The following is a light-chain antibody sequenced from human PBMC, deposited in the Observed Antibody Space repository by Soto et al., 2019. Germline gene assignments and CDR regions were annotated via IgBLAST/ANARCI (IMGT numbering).Light chain of an antibody. CDR1: TSNIGNNY. CDR2: DNN. Sequence: QSVLTQPPSVSAAPGQRVTISCSGNTSNIGNNYVSWYQQLPGTAPKLLIYDNNKRPSGIPDRFSGSKSGTSATLGITGLQTGEEADYYCESWDSGLSAVFGGGTKLTVL. CDR3: ESWDSGLSAV. V-gene: IGLV1-51*01. J-gene: IGLJ2*01.